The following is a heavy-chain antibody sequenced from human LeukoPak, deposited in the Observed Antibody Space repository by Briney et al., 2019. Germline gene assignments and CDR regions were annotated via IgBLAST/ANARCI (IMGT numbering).Heavy chain of an antibody. CDR2: INHSGST. CDR1: GGSISSYY. Sequence: SETLSLTCTVPGGSISSYYWSWIRQPPGKGLEWIGEINHSGSTNYNPPLKSRVTISVDTSKNQFSLKLSSVTAADTAVYYCARVGGSSSWYPDDYWGQGTLVTVSS. D-gene: IGHD6-13*01. CDR3: ARVGGSSSWYPDDY. J-gene: IGHJ4*02. V-gene: IGHV4-34*01.